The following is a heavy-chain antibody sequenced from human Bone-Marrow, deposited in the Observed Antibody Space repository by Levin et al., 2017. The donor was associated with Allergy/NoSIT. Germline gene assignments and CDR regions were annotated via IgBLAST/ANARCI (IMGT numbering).Heavy chain of an antibody. V-gene: IGHV3-64D*06. D-gene: IGHD2-2*01. CDR2: ISSNGGST. CDR3: VKGLPYCSSTSCPIYYYYMDV. CDR1: GFTFSSYA. J-gene: IGHJ6*03. Sequence: GGSLRLSCSASGFTFSSYAMHWVRQAPGKGLEYVSAISSNGGSTYYADSVKGRFTISRDNSKNTLYLQMSSLRAEDTAVYYCVKGLPYCSSTSCPIYYYYMDVWGKGTTVTVSS.